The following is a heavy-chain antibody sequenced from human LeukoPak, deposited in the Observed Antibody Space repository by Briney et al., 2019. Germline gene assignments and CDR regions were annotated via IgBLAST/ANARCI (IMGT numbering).Heavy chain of an antibody. CDR2: IHAGTGHT. CDR1: GYTFTSYA. D-gene: IGHD2-2*01. J-gene: IGHJ4*02. CDR3: TKGRSSTWEIFDF. V-gene: IGHV1-3*01. Sequence: ASVKVSCKASGYTFTSYAMHWVRQAPGQRLEWLGWIHAGTGHTKYSQTFQGRVTITGDTSASTAYMELSSLRSEDTAVYYCTKGRSSTWEIFDFWGQGTLVIVSS.